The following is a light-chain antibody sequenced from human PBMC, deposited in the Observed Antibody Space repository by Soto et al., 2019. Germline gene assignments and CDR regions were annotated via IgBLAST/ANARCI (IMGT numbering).Light chain of an antibody. CDR3: QQYYSNTRT. V-gene: IGKV3-20*01. CDR2: GAS. Sequence: EIVLTQSPGTLSLSPGERATLSCRASQSVSSSHLAWYQQKPGQAPRLLIYGASSRASGIPDRFSGSGSGTDFTLTISSLQAEDVAVYYCQQYYSNTRTFGQGTKVDIK. CDR1: QSVSSSH. J-gene: IGKJ2*01.